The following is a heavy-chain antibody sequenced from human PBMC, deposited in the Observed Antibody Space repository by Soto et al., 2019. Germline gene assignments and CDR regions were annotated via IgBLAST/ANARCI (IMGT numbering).Heavy chain of an antibody. CDR2: IIPIFGTA. CDR1: GGTFSSYA. Sequence: SEKLSCKSSGGTFSSYAISWVRQAPGQGHEWMGGIIPIFGTANYAQKFQGRVTITADESTSTAYMELSSLRSEDTAVYYCARPSSYMNKHVIDGWGQGTTVTVSS. D-gene: IGHD2-2*01. V-gene: IGHV1-69*13. J-gene: IGHJ6*02. CDR3: ARPSSYMNKHVIDG.